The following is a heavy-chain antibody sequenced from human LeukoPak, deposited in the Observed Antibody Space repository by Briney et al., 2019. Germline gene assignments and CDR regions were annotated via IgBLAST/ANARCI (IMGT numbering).Heavy chain of an antibody. CDR2: MNPNSGNT. CDR3: ARGRYCSGGSCYYLTEYFQH. D-gene: IGHD2-15*01. V-gene: IGHV1-8*01. J-gene: IGHJ1*01. Sequence: GASVKVSCKASGYTFTSYDINWVRQATGQGLEWMGWMNPNSGNTGYAQKFQGGVTMTRNTSISTAYMELSSLRSEDTAVYYCARGRYCSGGSCYYLTEYFQHWGQGTLVTVSS. CDR1: GYTFTSYD.